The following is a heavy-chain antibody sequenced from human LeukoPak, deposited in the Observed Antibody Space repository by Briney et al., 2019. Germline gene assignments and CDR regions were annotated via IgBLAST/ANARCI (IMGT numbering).Heavy chain of an antibody. V-gene: IGHV3-21*01. CDR1: GFTFSSYA. CDR2: ISSSSSYI. Sequence: GGSLRLSCAASGFTFSSYAMSWVRQAPGKGLEWVSSISSSSSYIYYADSVKGGFTISRDNAKNSLYLQMNSLRAEDTAVYYCARLPDGGSSSSDYWGQGTLVTVSS. CDR3: ARLPDGGSSSSDY. D-gene: IGHD6-6*01. J-gene: IGHJ4*02.